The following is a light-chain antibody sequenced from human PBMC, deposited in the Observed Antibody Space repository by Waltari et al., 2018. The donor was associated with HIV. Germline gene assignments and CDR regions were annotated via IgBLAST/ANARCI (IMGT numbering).Light chain of an antibody. CDR3: QQYGGSPLVT. Sequence: EIVLTQSPGTLPLSPGERATLSCRARQGVSNNYLSWYQQKPGQAPRLLLFGASNRAAVIPDRFSGSGSGTDFSLTISRLEPEDFAMYYCQQYGGSPLVTFGGGTKVEIK. V-gene: IGKV3-20*01. CDR2: GAS. J-gene: IGKJ4*01. CDR1: QGVSNNY.